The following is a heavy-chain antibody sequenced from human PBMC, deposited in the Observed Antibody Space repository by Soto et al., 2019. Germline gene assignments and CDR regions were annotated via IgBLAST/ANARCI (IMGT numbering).Heavy chain of an antibody. Sequence: QVQLVESGGGVVRPGRSIRLACAATGFTFSSYGMHWVRQAPGKGLEWVAVISDDGSNKYYADSVKGRFSISRDNSKNTLYLQLNSLRADDTAVYHCARPRQSFYYYFAMDVWGQGTTVTVSS. V-gene: IGHV3-30*03. D-gene: IGHD3-16*02. CDR3: ARPRQSFYYYFAMDV. J-gene: IGHJ6*02. CDR1: GFTFSSYG. CDR2: ISDDGSNK.